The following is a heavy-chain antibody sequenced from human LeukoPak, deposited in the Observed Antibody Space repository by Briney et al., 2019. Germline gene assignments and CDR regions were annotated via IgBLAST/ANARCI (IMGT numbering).Heavy chain of an antibody. Sequence: SQTLSLTCADSGGSISSGDYSWNWIRQPPGKGLEWIGSIYHSGTTYYNPSLKSRVTISVDRSKNQFSLKLSSVTAADTAVYYCARGYYGSGSYSDYWGQGTLVTVSP. V-gene: IGHV4-30-2*01. J-gene: IGHJ4*02. CDR2: IYHSGTT. D-gene: IGHD3-10*01. CDR1: GGSISSGDYS. CDR3: ARGYYGSGSYSDY.